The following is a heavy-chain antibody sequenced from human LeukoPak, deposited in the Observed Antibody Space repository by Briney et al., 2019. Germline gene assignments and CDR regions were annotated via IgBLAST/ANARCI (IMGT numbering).Heavy chain of an antibody. J-gene: IGHJ4*02. CDR3: AKNDYGSGSYCIDY. CDR2: ISGSGGST. CDR1: GFTFSSYA. Sequence: TGGSLRLSCAASGFTFSSYAMSWVRQAPGKGLEWVSAISGSGGSTYYADSVKGRFTISRDNSKNTLYLQMNSLRAEDTAVYYCAKNDYGSGSYCIDYWGQGTLVTVSS. D-gene: IGHD3-10*01. V-gene: IGHV3-23*01.